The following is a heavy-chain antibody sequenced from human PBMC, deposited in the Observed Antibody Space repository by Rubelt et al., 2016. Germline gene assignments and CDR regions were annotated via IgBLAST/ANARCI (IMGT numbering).Heavy chain of an antibody. Sequence: EVQLVESGGGLVKPGGSLRLSCAASEFTFNTYAMNWVRQAPGKGLEWVSSISNSGSYIYYADSMKGRITISRDNAKNSLYLQMNSLRAVDTALYYCARGGGSGYDWGDAFDVWGQGTMVTVSS. CDR1: EFTFNTYA. CDR2: ISNSGSYI. J-gene: IGHJ3*01. V-gene: IGHV3-21*01. D-gene: IGHD5-12*01. CDR3: ARGGGSGYDWGDAFDV.